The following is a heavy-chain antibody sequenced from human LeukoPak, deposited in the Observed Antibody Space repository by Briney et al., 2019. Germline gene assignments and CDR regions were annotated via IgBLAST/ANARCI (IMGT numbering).Heavy chain of an antibody. J-gene: IGHJ3*02. V-gene: IGHV1-69*04. D-gene: IGHD5-12*01. Sequence: ASVKVSCKASGGTFSSYAISWVRQAPGQGLEWMGRIIPILGIANYAQKFQGRVTITADKSTSTAYMELSSLRSEDTAVYYFARYSGYDIDAFDIWGQGTMVTVSS. CDR1: GGTFSSYA. CDR2: IIPILGIA. CDR3: ARYSGYDIDAFDI.